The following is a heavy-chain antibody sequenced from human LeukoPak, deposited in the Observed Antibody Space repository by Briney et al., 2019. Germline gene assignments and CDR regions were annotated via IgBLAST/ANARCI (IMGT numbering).Heavy chain of an antibody. CDR1: GGSISSSSYY. Sequence: PPETLSLTCTVSGGSISSSSYYWGWIRQPPGKGLEWLGSIYYSGSTYYNPSLKSRVTISVDTSKNQFSLKLSSVTAADTAVYYCARHAVAASVTGYYWHWFDPWGQGTLVTVSS. D-gene: IGHD3-9*01. V-gene: IGHV4-39*01. CDR3: ARHAVAASVTGYYWHWFDP. J-gene: IGHJ5*02. CDR2: IYYSGST.